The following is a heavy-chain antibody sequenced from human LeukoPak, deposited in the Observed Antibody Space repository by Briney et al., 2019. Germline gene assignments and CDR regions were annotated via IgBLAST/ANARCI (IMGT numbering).Heavy chain of an antibody. CDR2: ITTNGAST. CDR3: ARVGLDNTGWHISWFDP. Sequence: GGSLRLSCAASGFLFSDYYMAWIRQAPGRGLEWISYITTNGASTFYAASVKSRFTISRDNAQNSLFLQMDSLRAEDTAIYYCARVGLDNTGWHISWFDPWGQGTRVTVSS. CDR1: GFLFSDYY. J-gene: IGHJ5*02. D-gene: IGHD6-19*01. V-gene: IGHV3-11*01.